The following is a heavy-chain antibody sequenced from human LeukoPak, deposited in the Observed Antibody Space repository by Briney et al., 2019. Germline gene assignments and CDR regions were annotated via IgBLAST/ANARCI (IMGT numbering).Heavy chain of an antibody. CDR1: RFTFSTYW. J-gene: IGHJ4*02. Sequence: PGGSLRLSCAASRFTFSTYWMSWVRQAPGKGLEWVANIKQDGNEKYYVDSVKGRFTISRDNAKNSLYLQMNSLRVVDTAVYYCARDYHGHFEYWGQGTLVTVSS. D-gene: IGHD2-2*01. CDR2: IKQDGNEK. V-gene: IGHV3-7*05. CDR3: ARDYHGHFEY.